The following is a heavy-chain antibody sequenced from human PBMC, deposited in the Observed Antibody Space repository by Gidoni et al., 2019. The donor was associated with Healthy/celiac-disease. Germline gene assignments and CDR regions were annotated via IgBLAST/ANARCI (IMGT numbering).Heavy chain of an antibody. CDR3: AKAGRRVTTFEYGMDV. D-gene: IGHD4-17*01. CDR1: GFTFSSYA. J-gene: IGHJ6*02. V-gene: IGHV3-23*01. Sequence: EVQLLESGGGLVQPGGSLRLSCAASGFTFSSYAMSWVRQAPGKGLEWVSAISGSGGSTYYADSVKGRFTISRDNSKNTLYLQMNSLRAEDTAVYYCAKAGRRVTTFEYGMDVWGQGTTVTVSS. CDR2: ISGSGGST.